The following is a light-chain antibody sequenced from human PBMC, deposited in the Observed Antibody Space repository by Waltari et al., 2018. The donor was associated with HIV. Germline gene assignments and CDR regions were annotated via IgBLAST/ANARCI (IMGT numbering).Light chain of an antibody. CDR2: EVT. J-gene: IGLJ2*01. V-gene: IGLV2-8*01. CDR3: SSFAGTNKL. Sequence: QAALTQPPSASGSPGQSVNISCTGGDNHIHDFKYVSCYQQHSDKPPKLIIFEVTKRPSGVPDRFSGSRSGNTASLFVSGLQPEDEATYFCSSFAGTNKLFGGGTKLTVL. CDR1: DNHIHDFKY.